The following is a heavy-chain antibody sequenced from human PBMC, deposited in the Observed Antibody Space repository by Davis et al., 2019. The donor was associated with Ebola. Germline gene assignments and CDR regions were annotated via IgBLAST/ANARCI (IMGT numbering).Heavy chain of an antibody. J-gene: IGHJ4*02. D-gene: IGHD3-10*01. Sequence: PSETLSPTCNVSGGSISRGDYYWSWIRQSPGKGLEWIGYIFYSGTAYYNPSLKSRVAMSVDTSKNQFSLKLTSVTAADKAMYYCSERGSSVWGQGTLVTVSS. CDR1: GGSISRGDYY. CDR2: IFYSGTA. V-gene: IGHV4-30-4*02. CDR3: SERGSSV.